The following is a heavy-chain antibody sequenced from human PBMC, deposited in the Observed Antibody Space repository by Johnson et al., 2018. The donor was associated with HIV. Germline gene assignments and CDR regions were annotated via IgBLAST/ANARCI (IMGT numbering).Heavy chain of an antibody. CDR1: GFTFSRYA. Sequence: VQLVESGGGLVQPGGSLRLSCAASGFTFSRYAMSWVRQAPGKGLEWVSAMSVSGGSTDYADSLKGRFTISRDNSKNTLYLQMNSLRAEDTAVYYCAVVALPMYWYDAFDIWGQGTMV. V-gene: IGHV3-23*04. J-gene: IGHJ3*02. CDR3: AVVALPMYWYDAFDI. CDR2: MSVSGGST. D-gene: IGHD2-21*01.